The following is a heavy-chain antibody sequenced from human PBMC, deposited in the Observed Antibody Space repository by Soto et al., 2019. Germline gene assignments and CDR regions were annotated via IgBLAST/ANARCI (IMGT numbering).Heavy chain of an antibody. CDR1: GVTFGGFG. J-gene: IGHJ6*02. V-gene: IGHV3-13*01. CDR3: ASRPGTYGIGV. D-gene: IGHD3-10*01. CDR2: IGTAGDT. Sequence: LRDSCAASGVTFGGFGVRRIRQATGKGLEWVSAIGTAGDTYYPGSVKGRFTISRENARNSLYLQMNSLRAEVTAVYYCASRPGTYGIGVPAQGTTGTVSS.